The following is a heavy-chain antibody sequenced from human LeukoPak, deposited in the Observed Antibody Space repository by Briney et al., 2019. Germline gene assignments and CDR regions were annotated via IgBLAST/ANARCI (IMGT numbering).Heavy chain of an antibody. J-gene: IGHJ4*02. V-gene: IGHV4-59*01. CDR1: GGSISSYY. CDR3: ARYSYGGYYFDY. D-gene: IGHD5-18*01. Sequence: SETLSLTCTVSGGSISSYYWSWIRQPPGKGLEWIGYIHSTGSTNYNPSLKSRVTISVDTSKNQFSLKLTSVTAADTAVYYCARYSYGGYYFDYGGQGTLSPSPQ. CDR2: IHSTGST.